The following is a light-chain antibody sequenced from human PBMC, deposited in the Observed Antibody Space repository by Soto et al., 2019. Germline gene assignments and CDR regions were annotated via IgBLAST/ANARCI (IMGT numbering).Light chain of an antibody. CDR3: NSYTTSSTRFV. CDR2: DVS. V-gene: IGLV2-14*03. Sequence: QSALTQPASVSGSPGQSITISCTGTSSDVGGYNYVSWYQQHSGKAPKLMIYDVSNRPSGVSNRFSGSKSGNTASLTISGLQAEDEADYYCNSYTTSSTRFVFGPGTKLTVL. CDR1: SSDVGGYNY. J-gene: IGLJ1*01.